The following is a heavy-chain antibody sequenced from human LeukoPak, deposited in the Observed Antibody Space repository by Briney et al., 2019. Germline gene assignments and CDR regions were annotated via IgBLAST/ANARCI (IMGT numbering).Heavy chain of an antibody. CDR3: ARGFLDFDV. V-gene: IGHV3-33*01. CDR2: IWYDGTDT. J-gene: IGHJ4*01. Sequence: PGKSQRLSCVATGFTFSRFIMHWVRQAPGKGLEWVALIWYDGTDTYYADAVKGRFTISRDDSKNTVYLQMNSLRAEDTAFYYCARGFLDFDVWGHGTLVTVSS. CDR1: GFTFSRFI. D-gene: IGHD2/OR15-2a*01.